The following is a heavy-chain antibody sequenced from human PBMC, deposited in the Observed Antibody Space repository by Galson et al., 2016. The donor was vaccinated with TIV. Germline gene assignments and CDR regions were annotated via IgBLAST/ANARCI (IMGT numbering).Heavy chain of an antibody. J-gene: IGHJ4*02. V-gene: IGHV1-2*02. CDR3: ARDLSPETTTPFDY. Sequence: SVKVSCKASGYTFTGYYMHYVRQAPGQGLEWMGWINLNSGDTNYAQKFQGRVTMTRDTSISTAYMELSRLRSDDTAMYYCARDLSPETTTPFDYWGQGTLVTVSA. CDR1: GYTFTGYY. D-gene: IGHD4-17*01. CDR2: INLNSGDT.